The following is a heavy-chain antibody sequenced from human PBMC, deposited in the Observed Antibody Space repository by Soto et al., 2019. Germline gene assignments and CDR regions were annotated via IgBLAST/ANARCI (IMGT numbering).Heavy chain of an antibody. V-gene: IGHV4-31*03. CDR1: GDSFTSDGYF. J-gene: IGHJ3*02. D-gene: IGHD3-9*01. CDR3: ARYPHFYFGAFDI. Sequence: PSETLSLTCTVSGDSFTSDGYFWSWIRQYPGKGLEWLGYIHYGGSAYYNPSLKSRLTISVDTSKNQFSLEPTSVTAADTAVYYCARYPHFYFGAFDIWGQGTMVTV. CDR2: IHYGGSA.